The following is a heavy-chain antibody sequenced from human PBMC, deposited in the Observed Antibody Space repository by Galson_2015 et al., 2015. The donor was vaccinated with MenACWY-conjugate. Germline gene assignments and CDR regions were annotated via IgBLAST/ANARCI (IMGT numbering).Heavy chain of an antibody. J-gene: IGHJ4*02. V-gene: IGHV3-48*04. D-gene: IGHD4-17*01. CDR2: ISSSSSTI. CDR1: GFTFITYD. CDR3: ARDLYGSYAIDY. Sequence: SLRLSCAASGFTFITYDMNWVRQAPGKGLEWVSYISSSSSTIYYAGSMKGRFTISRDNAKNSLYLEMNSLRAEDTAVYYCARDLYGSYAIDYWGQGTLVTVPS.